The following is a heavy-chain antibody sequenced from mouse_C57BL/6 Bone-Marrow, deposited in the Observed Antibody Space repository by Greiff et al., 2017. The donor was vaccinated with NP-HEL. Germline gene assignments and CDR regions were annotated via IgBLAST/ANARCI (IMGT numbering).Heavy chain of an antibody. CDR1: LFTFSYYV. D-gene: IGHD1-1*01. V-gene: IGHV5-15*01. CDR3: ARQYYGSSSYWYFDV. Sequence: EVHLVESGGGLVQPGGSLNLSCSASLFTFSYYVLALVRQAPRKGPEWVAFISNLAYSIYYADTVTGRFTISRENAKNTLYLEMSSLRSEDTARYYCARQYYGSSSYWYFDVWGTGTTVTVS. CDR2: ISNLAYSI. J-gene: IGHJ1*03.